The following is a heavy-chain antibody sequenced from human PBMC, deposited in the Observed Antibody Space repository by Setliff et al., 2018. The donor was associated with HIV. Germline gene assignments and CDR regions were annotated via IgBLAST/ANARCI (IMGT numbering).Heavy chain of an antibody. Sequence: SETLSLTCSLSGDSMSTYYWSWIRQTAGKGLEWIGRIHNSGNTNYNPSFMSRVSMSVDTSKSQFSLKLRSVTAADTAVYFCAREPIVTTRQGFFDLWGQGMLVTVSS. CDR2: IHNSGNT. J-gene: IGHJ4*02. CDR3: AREPIVTTRQGFFDL. CDR1: GDSMSTYY. D-gene: IGHD5-12*01. V-gene: IGHV4-4*07.